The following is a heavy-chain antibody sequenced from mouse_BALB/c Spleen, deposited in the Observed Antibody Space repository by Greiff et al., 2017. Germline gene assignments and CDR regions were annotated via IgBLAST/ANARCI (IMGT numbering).Heavy chain of an antibody. CDR1: GFTFSSYA. CDR2: ISSGGSYT. J-gene: IGHJ4*01. Sequence: EVKVEESGGGLVKPGGSLKLSCAASGFTFSSYAMSWVRQTPEKRLEWVATISSGGSYTYYPDSVKGRFTISRDNAKNTLYLQMSSLRSEDTAMYYCARHIYYDYEEYYAMDYWGQGTSVTVSS. V-gene: IGHV5-9-3*01. D-gene: IGHD2-4*01. CDR3: ARHIYYDYEEYYAMDY.